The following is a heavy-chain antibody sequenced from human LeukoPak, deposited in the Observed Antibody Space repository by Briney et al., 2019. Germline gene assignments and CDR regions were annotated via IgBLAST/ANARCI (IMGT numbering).Heavy chain of an antibody. CDR2: ISHSGTT. CDR3: ASMVPTLRYFQH. CDR1: CGSISSSNW. V-gene: IGHV4-4*02. D-gene: IGHD4/OR15-4a*01. J-gene: IGHJ1*01. Sequence: SGTLSLTCTVSCGSISSSNWWSWVRRPPGKGLEWIGEISHSGTTNYKPSLKSRVTISLDKSKIQVSLRLNSVTAADTAVYYCASMVPTLRYFQHWGQGTLVTVPS.